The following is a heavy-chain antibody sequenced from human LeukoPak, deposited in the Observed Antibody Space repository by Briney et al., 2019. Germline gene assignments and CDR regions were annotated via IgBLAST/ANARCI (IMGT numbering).Heavy chain of an antibody. D-gene: IGHD2-8*01. CDR2: IGAYNGNT. V-gene: IGHV1-18*01. CDR1: GYTFTSYG. CDR3: ARVMD. J-gene: IGHJ2*01. Sequence: GASVKVSCKASGYTFTSYGLTWVRQAPGQGLEWMGWIGAYNGNTNYAQHLQDRFTMTTDTSTSTAYMDLRSLRSDDTAIYYCARVMDWGRGTLVTVSS.